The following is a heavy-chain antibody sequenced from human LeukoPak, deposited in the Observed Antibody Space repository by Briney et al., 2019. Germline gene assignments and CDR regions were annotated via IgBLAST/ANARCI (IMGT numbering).Heavy chain of an antibody. CDR3: ARDNWELLKYRDAFDI. D-gene: IGHD1-26*01. J-gene: IGHJ3*02. CDR1: GITFSSYG. CDR2: ISSTGGTT. Sequence: GGSLRLSCAASGITFSSYGMSWVRQAPGKGLEWVSSISSTGGTTYYADSVKGRFTISRDNAKNSLYLQMNSLRAEDTAVYYCARDNWELLKYRDAFDIWGQGTMVTISS. V-gene: IGHV3-48*04.